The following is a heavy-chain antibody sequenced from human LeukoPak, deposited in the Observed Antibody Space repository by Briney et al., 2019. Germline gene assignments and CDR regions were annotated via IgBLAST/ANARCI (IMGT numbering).Heavy chain of an antibody. CDR2: FDPEDGET. V-gene: IGHV1-24*01. J-gene: IGHJ6*03. Sequence: ASVKVSCKVSGYTLTELFMHWVRQAPGKGLEWMGGFDPEDGETIYAQKFQGRVTMTEDTSTGTAYMELSSLRSEDTAVYYCATVQSSSDPWRFRYYYYYMDVWGKGTTVTVSS. CDR1: GYTLTELF. D-gene: IGHD3-3*01. CDR3: ATVQSSSDPWRFRYYYYYMDV.